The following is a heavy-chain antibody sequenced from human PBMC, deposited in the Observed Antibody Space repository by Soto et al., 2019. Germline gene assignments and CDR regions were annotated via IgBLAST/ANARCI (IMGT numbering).Heavy chain of an antibody. V-gene: IGHV3-48*02. CDR2: ILSSSGVI. CDR1: GFTFGSYS. Sequence: EVQLVESGGGLVQPGGSLRLSCAASGFTFGSYSMNWVRQAPGKGLEWVSFILSSSGVIYYADSVKGRFTISRDNAKNSLYLQMNSLRDEDTAVYYCARDVRAPLVATAMPYYMDVWGKGTTVTVSS. J-gene: IGHJ6*03. CDR3: ARDVRAPLVATAMPYYMDV. D-gene: IGHD2-15*01.